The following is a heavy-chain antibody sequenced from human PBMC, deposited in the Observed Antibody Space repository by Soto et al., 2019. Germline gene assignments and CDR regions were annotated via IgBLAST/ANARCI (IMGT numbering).Heavy chain of an antibody. J-gene: IGHJ3*01. V-gene: IGHV5-51*01. CDR2: IYPGDSDT. Sequence: PGESLKISCKGSGDSFTSYWIGWVRQMPGKGLEWMGIIYPGDSDTRYSPSFQGQVTISADKSISIAYLQWSSLKASDTAMYYCARQGSGYAGTWIGFDLWGQGTMVTVSS. CDR1: GDSFTSYW. CDR3: ARQGSGYAGTWIGFDL. D-gene: IGHD5-12*01.